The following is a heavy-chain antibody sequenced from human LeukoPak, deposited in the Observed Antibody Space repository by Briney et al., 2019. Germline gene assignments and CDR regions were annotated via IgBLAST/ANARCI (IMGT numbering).Heavy chain of an antibody. J-gene: IGHJ4*02. CDR1: GFTFRDYT. CDR2: ISISGSKT. CDR3: ANEIRPNDY. V-gene: IGHV3-23*01. Sequence: PGGSLRLSCAASGFTFRDYTMNWVRQAPGKGLEWVSAISISGSKTYYADSVKGRFTISRDNSKNTLYLQMNSLRAEDTAVYYCANEIRPNDYWGQGTQVTVSS. D-gene: IGHD4-17*01.